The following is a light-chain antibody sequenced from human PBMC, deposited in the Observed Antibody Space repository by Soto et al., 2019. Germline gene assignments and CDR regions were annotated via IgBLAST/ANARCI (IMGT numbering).Light chain of an antibody. CDR2: EVS. CDR3: CSYAGSDTYV. J-gene: IGLJ1*01. V-gene: IGLV2-8*01. CDR1: SSDVGAYNY. Sequence: QSALTQPPSASGSPAQSVTISCTGTSSDVGAYNYVSWYQQHPGKAPKLLIYEVSKRPSGVPDRFSGSKSGNTASLTVSGLQAEDEAEYYCCSYAGSDTYVFXTGTKVTVL.